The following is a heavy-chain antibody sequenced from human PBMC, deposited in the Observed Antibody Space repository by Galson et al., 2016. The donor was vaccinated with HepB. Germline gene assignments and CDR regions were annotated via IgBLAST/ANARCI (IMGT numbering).Heavy chain of an antibody. CDR1: GYTFTSYD. CDR3: ARGRTYFACMDV. Sequence: QSGAEVKTSGESLKISCKASGYTFTSYDINWVRQATRQGLEWMGWMNPNSGNTGYAQKFQGRVTMTSNTSISTAYMELSSLRSEDTAVYYCARGRTYFACMDVWGQGTTVTVSS. V-gene: IGHV1-8*01. D-gene: IGHD1-26*01. J-gene: IGHJ6*02. CDR2: MNPNSGNT.